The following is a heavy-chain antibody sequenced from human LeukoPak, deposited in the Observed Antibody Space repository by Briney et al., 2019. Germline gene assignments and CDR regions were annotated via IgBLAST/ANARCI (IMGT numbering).Heavy chain of an antibody. D-gene: IGHD6-19*01. CDR1: GDSFSSNSAA. Sequence: SQTLSLTCAISGDSFSSNSAAWNWIRQSPSRGLEWLGRTYYRSKWYNDYAVSVKSRITINPDTSKNQFSLQLNSVTPEDTAVYYCARALRGVGYSSGLSTYYFDYWGQGTLITVSS. J-gene: IGHJ4*02. V-gene: IGHV6-1*01. CDR3: ARALRGVGYSSGLSTYYFDY. CDR2: TYYRSKWYN.